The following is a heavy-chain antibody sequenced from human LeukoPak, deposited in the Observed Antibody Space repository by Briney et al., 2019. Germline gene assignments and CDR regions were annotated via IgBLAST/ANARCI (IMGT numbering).Heavy chain of an antibody. V-gene: IGHV4-34*01. CDR3: ARGSLWFGLSGHRPREAPKRYYFDY. Sequence: SETLSLTCAVYGGSFSGYYWSWIRQPPGKGLEWIGEINHSGSTNYNPSLKSRVTISVDTSKNQFSLKLSSVTAADTAVYYCARGSLWFGLSGHRPREAPKRYYFDYWGQGTLVTVSS. CDR1: GGSFSGYY. D-gene: IGHD3-10*01. CDR2: INHSGST. J-gene: IGHJ4*02.